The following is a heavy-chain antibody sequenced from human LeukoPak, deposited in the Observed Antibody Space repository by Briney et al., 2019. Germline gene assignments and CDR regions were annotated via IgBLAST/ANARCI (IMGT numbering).Heavy chain of an antibody. CDR2: INPNSGGT. J-gene: IGHJ6*02. Sequence: ASVKVSCKASGYTFTGYYMHWVRQAPGQGLEWMGWINPNSGGTNYAQKFQGRVTMTRDTSISTAYMELSRLRSDDTAVYYCARDRRDCGSTSCHHYYNYYGMDVWGQGTTVTVSS. CDR1: GYTFTGYY. V-gene: IGHV1-2*02. CDR3: ARDRRDCGSTSCHHYYNYYGMDV. D-gene: IGHD2-2*01.